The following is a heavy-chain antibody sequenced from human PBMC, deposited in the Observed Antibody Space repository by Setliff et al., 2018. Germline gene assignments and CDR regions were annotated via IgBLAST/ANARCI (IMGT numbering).Heavy chain of an antibody. CDR2: TNQDGSQK. CDR3: ARDRDFNTDPYYRFSEGEVFHF. J-gene: IGHJ3*01. V-gene: IGHV3-7*03. Sequence: GGSLRLSCAASGFIFSKYWMSWVRQAPGKGLAWVANTNQDGSQKYYIDSLRGRFTISRDNAINSLFLQINSLRVEDTAIYYCARDRDFNTDPYYRFSEGEVFHFWGQGTKVTVSS. D-gene: IGHD3-22*01. CDR1: GFIFSKYW.